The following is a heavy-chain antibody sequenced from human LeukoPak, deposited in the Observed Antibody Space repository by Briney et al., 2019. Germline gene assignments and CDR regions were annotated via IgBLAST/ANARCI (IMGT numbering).Heavy chain of an antibody. V-gene: IGHV1-69*13. D-gene: IGHD3-10*01. J-gene: IGHJ5*02. Sequence: SVKVSCKASGGTFSSYVISWVRQAPGQGLEWMGGIIPIFGTANYAQKFQGRVTITADESTSTAYMELSSLRSEGTAVYYCARDRLNYYGSGSYYFNNWFDPWGQGTLVTVSS. CDR2: IIPIFGTA. CDR3: ARDRLNYYGSGSYYFNNWFDP. CDR1: GGTFSSYV.